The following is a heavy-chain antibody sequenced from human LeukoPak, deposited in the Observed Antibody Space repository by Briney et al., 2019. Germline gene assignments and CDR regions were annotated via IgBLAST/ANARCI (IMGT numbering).Heavy chain of an antibody. J-gene: IGHJ6*02. CDR1: GFTVGNNY. Sequence: GGSLRLSCVASGFTVGNNYMSWVRQAPGKGLEWVSYISGSSGIIDHADSGRGRFTISRDNAKNSLYLQMNSLRAEDTAVYYCARAGRPKSGYSYGNYYYYGMDVWGQGTTVTVSS. V-gene: IGHV3-11*01. CDR3: ARAGRPKSGYSYGNYYYYGMDV. CDR2: ISGSSGII. D-gene: IGHD5-18*01.